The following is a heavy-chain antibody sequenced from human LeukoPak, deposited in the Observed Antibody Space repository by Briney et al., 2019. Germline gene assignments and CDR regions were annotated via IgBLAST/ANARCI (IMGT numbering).Heavy chain of an antibody. Sequence: SETLSLTCTVSGGSISSSSCYWGWIPQPPGKGLEWIGSIYYSGSTYYNPSLKSRVTISVDTSKNQFSLKLSSVTAADTAVYYCARRASSGWYGYYYYYYMDVWGKGTTVTVSS. CDR1: GGSISSSSCY. CDR2: IYYSGST. J-gene: IGHJ6*03. V-gene: IGHV4-39*01. D-gene: IGHD6-19*01. CDR3: ARRASSGWYGYYYYYYMDV.